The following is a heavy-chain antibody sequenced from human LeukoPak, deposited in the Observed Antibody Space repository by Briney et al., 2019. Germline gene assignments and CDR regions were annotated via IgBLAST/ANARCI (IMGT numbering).Heavy chain of an antibody. Sequence: GGSLRLSCATSGFTFSSYAMSWVRQAPGKGLEWVSSINDRGDDTYYADSVKGRFTSSRDNLNNALYLQMNSVRTEDTAVYYCAKSSSVWYYFDYWGQGTLVTVSS. CDR1: GFTFSSYA. D-gene: IGHD6-19*01. CDR3: AKSSSVWYYFDY. CDR2: INDRGDDT. V-gene: IGHV3-23*01. J-gene: IGHJ4*02.